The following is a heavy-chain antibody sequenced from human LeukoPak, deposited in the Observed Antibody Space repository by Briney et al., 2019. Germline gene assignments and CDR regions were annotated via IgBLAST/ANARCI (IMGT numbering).Heavy chain of an antibody. V-gene: IGHV4-59*01. CDR1: GDSFSTYY. J-gene: IGHJ4*02. D-gene: IGHD3-16*01. CDR2: IYYSGST. CDR3: TRAVITFGAAVAKGFDC. Sequence: PSETLSLTCSVSGDSFSTYYWSWIRQPLGKGLEWIGYIYYSGSTDYNPSLKSRVTMSLDTSKNQFSLNLSSVTAADTAVYYCTRAVITFGAAVAKGFDCWGQGTLVTVSS.